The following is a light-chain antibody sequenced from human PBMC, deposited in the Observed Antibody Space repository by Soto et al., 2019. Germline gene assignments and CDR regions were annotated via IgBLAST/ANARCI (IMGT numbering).Light chain of an antibody. CDR1: QGISSY. Sequence: IQLTQSPSSLSASVGDRVTITCRASQGISSYLAWYQQKPGKAPKLLIYAASTLQSGVPSRFRGSGSGTDFTLTISSLQHEDFATYYCQQLNSYPFTFGGGTKVDIK. CDR3: QQLNSYPFT. J-gene: IGKJ4*01. V-gene: IGKV1-9*01. CDR2: AAS.